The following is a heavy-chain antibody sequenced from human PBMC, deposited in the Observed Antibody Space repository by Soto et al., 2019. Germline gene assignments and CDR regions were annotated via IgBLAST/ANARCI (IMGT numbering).Heavy chain of an antibody. CDR2: IYWDDYK. J-gene: IGHJ4*02. V-gene: IGHV2-5*02. CDR3: KRTRGRFGDQKRTFGY. D-gene: IGHD3-10*01. Sequence: QITLKESGPTLVKPTQTLTLTCTFSGFSLSTSGVGVGWIRQPPGKALECLALIYWDDYKRYSPSLKSRLTITKDTPKNQVGITMTNMDPVATATYYCKRTRGRFGDQKRTFGYWGQGTLVTVSS. CDR1: GFSLSTSGVG.